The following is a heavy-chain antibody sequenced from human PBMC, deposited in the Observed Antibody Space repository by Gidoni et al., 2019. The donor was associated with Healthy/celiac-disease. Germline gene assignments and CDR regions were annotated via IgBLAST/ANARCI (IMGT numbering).Heavy chain of an antibody. J-gene: IGHJ4*02. V-gene: IGHV3-21*01. CDR1: GFPFSSYS. D-gene: IGHD5-18*01. CDR3: ARGLLVDTAMVTNY. Sequence: EVQLVESGGGLVKPGGSRSLSCAASGFPFSSYSMNWVRQAPGKGLEWVSSISSSSSYIYYADSVKGRFTISRDNAKNSLYLQMNSLRAEDTAVYYCARGLLVDTAMVTNYWGQGTLVTVSS. CDR2: ISSSSSYI.